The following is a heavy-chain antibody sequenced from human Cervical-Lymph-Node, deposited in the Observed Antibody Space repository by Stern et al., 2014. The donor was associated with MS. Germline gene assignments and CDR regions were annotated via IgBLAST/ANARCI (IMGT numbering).Heavy chain of an antibody. CDR2: FSHSVNT. Sequence: QVQLGQSGPGLVKPSETLSLTCTVSGGSITSYYWSWIRQPPGKGLEWIGYFSHSVNTIYNPSLKSRVTISVDTSQNQFSLKVNSVTAADTAVYYCARVRGSSGWSDYWGQGTLVTVSS. D-gene: IGHD6-19*01. CDR1: GGSITSYY. V-gene: IGHV4-59*01. J-gene: IGHJ4*02. CDR3: ARVRGSSGWSDY.